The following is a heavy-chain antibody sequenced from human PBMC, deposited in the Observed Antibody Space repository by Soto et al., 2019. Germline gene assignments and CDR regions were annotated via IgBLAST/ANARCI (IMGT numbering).Heavy chain of an antibody. Sequence: QVQLQESGPGLVKPSQTLSLTCTVSGGSISSGGYYWSWIRQHPGKGLEWIGYIYYSGSTSYNPSLKRRVTISIDTSKNQFSLKLRSVTAADTAVYYCARDGGYGSGSYRFDYWGQGTLVTVSS. CDR2: IYYSGST. CDR1: GGSISSGGYY. J-gene: IGHJ4*02. V-gene: IGHV4-31*03. D-gene: IGHD3-10*01. CDR3: ARDGGYGSGSYRFDY.